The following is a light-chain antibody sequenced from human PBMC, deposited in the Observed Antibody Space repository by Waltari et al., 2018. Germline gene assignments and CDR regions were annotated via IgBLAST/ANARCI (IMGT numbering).Light chain of an antibody. Sequence: QLVLTQSPSASASLGASVKLTCTLSSGHSSNIIAWLQQQPGKVPRYLMKVNSDGSHRKGDELPDRFAGASSGAERYLTISSLQSEDEADYYCETGGHGTWVFGGGTKLTVL. CDR3: ETGGHGTWV. V-gene: IGLV4-69*01. J-gene: IGLJ3*02. CDR1: SGHSSNI. CDR2: VNSDGSH.